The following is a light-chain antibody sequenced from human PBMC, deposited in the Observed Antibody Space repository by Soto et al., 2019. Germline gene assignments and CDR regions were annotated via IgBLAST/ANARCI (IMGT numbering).Light chain of an antibody. Sequence: EIVLTQSPGAVSLSPGERGTLSCRASQSVSSSYLAWYQQKPGQAPRLLIYGASIRATGIPDRFGGSGSGTDFTLPIISLEPEDFAVYYCQQYHNWPITFGQGTRLEIK. CDR3: QQYHNWPIT. CDR2: GAS. CDR1: QSVSSSY. V-gene: IGKV3-20*01. J-gene: IGKJ5*01.